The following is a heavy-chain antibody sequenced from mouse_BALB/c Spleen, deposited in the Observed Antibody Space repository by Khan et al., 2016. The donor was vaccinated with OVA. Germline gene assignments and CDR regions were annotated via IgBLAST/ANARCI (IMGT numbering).Heavy chain of an antibody. V-gene: IGHV2-9*02. CDR1: GYSLTRYG. CDR3: ARSKYLASY. CDR2: IWAGGST. Sequence: VQLQESGPGLVAPSQSLSITCTVYGYSLTRYGVHWVRQPPGKGLEWLGLIWAGGSTNNNWALLSRLSISIDNSKSIVFLIMNSLQTDDTALYYWARSKYLASYWGQGTTLTVSS. J-gene: IGHJ2*01. D-gene: IGHD6-2*01.